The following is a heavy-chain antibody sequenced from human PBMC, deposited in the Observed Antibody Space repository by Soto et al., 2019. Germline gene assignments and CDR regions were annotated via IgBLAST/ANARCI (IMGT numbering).Heavy chain of an antibody. CDR3: ARVDHIAAAIDY. V-gene: IGHV4-4*02. Sequence: QVQLQESGPGLVKPSGTLSLTCAVSGGSISSSNWWSWVRQPPGKGLEWIGTIYHSGSTNYNPSLNSRVTISIDKSKNQFSLKLSSVTAADTAVYYWARVDHIAAAIDYWGQGTLVTVSS. CDR2: IYHSGST. D-gene: IGHD6-13*01. J-gene: IGHJ4*02. CDR1: GGSISSSNW.